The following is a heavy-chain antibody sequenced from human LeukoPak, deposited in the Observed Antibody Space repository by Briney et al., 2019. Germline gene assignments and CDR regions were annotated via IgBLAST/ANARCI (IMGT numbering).Heavy chain of an antibody. CDR1: GFTFDDYA. CDR2: ISGDGGRT. Sequence: PGGSLRLSCAASGFTFDDYAMNWVRQAPGKGLEWVSLISGDGGRTFYADSVKGRFTISRDNSKNSLFLQMNSVRTEDTALYYCAKDLASVYDAFDIWGQGTMVTVSS. J-gene: IGHJ3*02. CDR3: AKDLASVYDAFDI. V-gene: IGHV3-43*02.